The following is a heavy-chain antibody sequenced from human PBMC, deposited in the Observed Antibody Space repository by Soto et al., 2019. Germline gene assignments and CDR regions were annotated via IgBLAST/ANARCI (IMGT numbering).Heavy chain of an antibody. CDR3: AKDQRFLEWLSFDY. V-gene: IGHV3-23*01. CDR2: ISGSGGST. Sequence: PGGSLRLSCAASGFTFSSYAMSWVRQAPGKGPEWVSAISGSGGSTHYADSVKGRFTISRDNSKNTLYLQMNSLRAEDTAVYYCAKDQRFLEWLSFDYWGQGTLVTVSS. D-gene: IGHD3-3*01. CDR1: GFTFSSYA. J-gene: IGHJ4*02.